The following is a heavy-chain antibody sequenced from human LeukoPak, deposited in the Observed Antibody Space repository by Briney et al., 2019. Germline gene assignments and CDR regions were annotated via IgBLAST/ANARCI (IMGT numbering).Heavy chain of an antibody. Sequence: ASVKVSFKSSVYTFTRYGISWVRQAPGQGLAWMGWISAYNGNANYVQRLQGRVTLTTDTSTSTAHMELRSLGSDDTAVYYCAREAYTTGADYWGQGTLVTVSS. V-gene: IGHV1-18*01. CDR1: VYTFTRYG. D-gene: IGHD3-16*01. CDR2: ISAYNGNA. CDR3: AREAYTTGADY. J-gene: IGHJ4*02.